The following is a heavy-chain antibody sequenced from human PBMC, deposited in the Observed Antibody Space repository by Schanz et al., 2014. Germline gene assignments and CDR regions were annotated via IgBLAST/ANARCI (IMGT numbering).Heavy chain of an antibody. CDR3: AKDPSHGDYDYYFDY. Sequence: QVQLVESGGGVVQFGRSLRLSCAASGFTFSSYAMHWVRQAPGKGLEWVALISNDGSIKYYADSVEGRFTISRDNSKNTLYLQMNSLRAEDTAVYYCAKDPSHGDYDYYFDYWGQGTLXTVSS. V-gene: IGHV3-30-3*01. J-gene: IGHJ4*02. D-gene: IGHD3-22*01. CDR2: ISNDGSIK. CDR1: GFTFSSYA.